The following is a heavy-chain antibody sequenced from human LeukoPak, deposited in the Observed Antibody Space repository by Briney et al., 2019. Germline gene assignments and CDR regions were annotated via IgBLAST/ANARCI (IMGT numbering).Heavy chain of an antibody. J-gene: IGHJ6*03. CDR1: GGSFSGYY. Sequence: TSETLSLTCAVYGGSFSGYYWSWIRQPPGKGLEWIGEINHSGSTNYNPSLKSRVTISIDTSKNQFSLKLSSVTAADTAVYYCARYGDYYYYYMDVWGKGTTVTI. CDR2: INHSGST. D-gene: IGHD4-17*01. CDR3: ARYGDYYYYYMDV. V-gene: IGHV4-34*01.